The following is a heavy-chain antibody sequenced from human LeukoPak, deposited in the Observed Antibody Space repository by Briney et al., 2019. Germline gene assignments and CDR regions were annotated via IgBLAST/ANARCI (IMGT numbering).Heavy chain of an antibody. J-gene: IGHJ6*02. CDR1: GYTFTNYY. V-gene: IGHV1-46*01. CDR2: INPSGGTT. D-gene: IGHD3-22*01. Sequence: ASVTVSCKASGYTFTNYYIYWVRQAPGQGLEWMGVINPSGGTTSYSQKFQCRVTMTRSPSTSTVYMQMSSLRSEDTAVYYCAREATMTIVVTTGGMDVWGQGTTVSVSS. CDR3: AREATMTIVVTTGGMDV.